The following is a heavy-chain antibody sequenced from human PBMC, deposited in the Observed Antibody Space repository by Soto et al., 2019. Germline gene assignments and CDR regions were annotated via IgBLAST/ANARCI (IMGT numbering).Heavy chain of an antibody. J-gene: IGHJ4*02. CDR2: ISYDGSNK. V-gene: IGHV3-30*03. CDR3: VGDPDVHTPMVHGNY. D-gene: IGHD5-18*01. CDR1: GFTFSSYG. Sequence: QVQLVESGGGVVQPGRSLRLSCAASGFTFSSYGMHWVRQAPGKGLEWVAVISYDGSNKYYADSVKGRFTISRDNAKNSVNLQMNRLRDEDTAVYYCVGDPDVHTPMVHGNYWGRGTLVTVSS.